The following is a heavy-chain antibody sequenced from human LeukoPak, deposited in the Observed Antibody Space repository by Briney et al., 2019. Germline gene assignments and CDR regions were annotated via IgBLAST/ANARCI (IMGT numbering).Heavy chain of an antibody. Sequence: SETLSLTCTVSGGSISSGYYWGWIRQPPGKGLEWIGSIYHSGSTYYNPSLKSRVTISVDTSKNQFSLKLSSVTAADTAVYYCVFPPYSSSRYLGYYYYYMDVWGKGTTVTVSS. CDR2: IYHSGST. CDR3: VFPPYSSSRYLGYYYYYMDV. J-gene: IGHJ6*03. D-gene: IGHD6-13*01. CDR1: GGSISSGYY. V-gene: IGHV4-38-2*02.